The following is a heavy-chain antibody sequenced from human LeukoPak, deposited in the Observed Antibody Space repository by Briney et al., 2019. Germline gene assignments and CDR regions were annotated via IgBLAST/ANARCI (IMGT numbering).Heavy chain of an antibody. CDR2: ISDTGADA. J-gene: IGHJ4*02. Sequence: GGSLRLSCTASGFTFSTYAMSWVRQAPGKGLEWVSIISDTGADADYADSVKGRFTISRDNSKNTLYLEVNSLRAGDTAVYYCAKLPYSIDGYFDYWGQGTLVTVSS. D-gene: IGHD2-15*01. V-gene: IGHV3-23*01. CDR3: AKLPYSIDGYFDY. CDR1: GFTFSTYA.